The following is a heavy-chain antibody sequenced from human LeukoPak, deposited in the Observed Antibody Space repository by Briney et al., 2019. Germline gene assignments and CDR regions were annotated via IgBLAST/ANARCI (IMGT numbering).Heavy chain of an antibody. CDR2: IIPIFGTA. V-gene: IGHV1-69*06. CDR1: GGTFSSYA. D-gene: IGHD5-24*01. Sequence: GASVKVSCKASGGTFSSYAISWVRQAPGQGLEWMGGIIPIFGTANYAQKFRGRVTITADKSTRTAYMELSSLRSEDTAVYYCARESRIEMATIKYYFDYWGQGTLVTVSS. J-gene: IGHJ4*02. CDR3: ARESRIEMATIKYYFDY.